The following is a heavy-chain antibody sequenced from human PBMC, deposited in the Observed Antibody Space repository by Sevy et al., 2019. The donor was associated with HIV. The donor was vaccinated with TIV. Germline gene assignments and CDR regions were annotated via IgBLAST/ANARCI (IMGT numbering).Heavy chain of an antibody. J-gene: IGHJ4*02. CDR2: VYHTGST. Sequence: SETLSPTCAVSGVSVSSDTYYWSWIRQPPGKGLEWIGYVYHTGSTNYSPSFKSRVTISVDTSKNQFSLRLFSVAAADTAVYYCAREPYFFDKSGYYWDYWGQGALVTVSS. D-gene: IGHD3-22*01. V-gene: IGHV4-61*01. CDR1: GVSVSSDTYY. CDR3: AREPYFFDKSGYYWDY.